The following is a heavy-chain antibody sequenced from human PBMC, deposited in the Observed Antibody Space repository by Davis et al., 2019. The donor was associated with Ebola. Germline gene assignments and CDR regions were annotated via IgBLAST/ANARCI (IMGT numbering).Heavy chain of an antibody. CDR1: NYSFTNYG. Sequence: ASVTVSCKASNYSFTNYGITWVRQAPGQGLEWLGWITTYGDNTNYAQKFQDRVTLTTDTSTNTAYMELRSLRSDDTAVYYCARRDGLDFDYWGQGTLVTVSS. J-gene: IGHJ4*02. CDR3: ARRDGLDFDY. V-gene: IGHV1-18*01. CDR2: ITTYGDNT. D-gene: IGHD5-24*01.